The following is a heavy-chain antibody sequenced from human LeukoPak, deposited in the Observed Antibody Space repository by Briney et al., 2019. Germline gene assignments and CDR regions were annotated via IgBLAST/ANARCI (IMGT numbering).Heavy chain of an antibody. CDR2: IYHSGTT. V-gene: IGHV4-30-4*01. Sequence: SETLSLTCSVSGGSISSGDHCWSWIRQPPGKGLEWIGYIYHSGTTYYRPSLKSRVTISVDTSKNQFSLKLSSVTAADTAVYYCARMYSSHFDYWGQGTLVTVSS. CDR3: ARMYSSHFDY. D-gene: IGHD6-13*01. CDR1: GGSISSGDHC. J-gene: IGHJ4*02.